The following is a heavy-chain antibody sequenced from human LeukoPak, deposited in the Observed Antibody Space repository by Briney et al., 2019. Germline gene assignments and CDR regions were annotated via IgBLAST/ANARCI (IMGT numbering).Heavy chain of an antibody. Sequence: GGSLRLSCAASGFTVSSYGMHGVRQAPGKGLEWVAVIWYDGSNKYYADSVKGRFTISRDNSKNTLYLQMNSLRAEDTAVYYCAKDSSADDSSGYSYYFDYWGQGTLVTVSS. D-gene: IGHD3-22*01. CDR2: IWYDGSNK. CDR3: AKDSSADDSSGYSYYFDY. J-gene: IGHJ4*02. V-gene: IGHV3-30*02. CDR1: GFTVSSYG.